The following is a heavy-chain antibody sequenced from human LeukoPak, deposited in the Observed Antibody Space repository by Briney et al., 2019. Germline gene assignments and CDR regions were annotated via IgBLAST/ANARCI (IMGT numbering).Heavy chain of an antibody. Sequence: GGSLRLSCAASGFTFSDYYMSWIRQAPGKGLEWVSYISSSSSYTNYADSVEGRFTISRDNAKNSLYLQMNSLRAEDTAVYFCLRAEDGIRYFDWYNWFDPWGQGTLVTVSS. V-gene: IGHV3-11*05. CDR3: LRAEDGIRYFDWYNWFDP. CDR1: GFTFSDYY. CDR2: ISSSSSYT. D-gene: IGHD3-9*01. J-gene: IGHJ5*02.